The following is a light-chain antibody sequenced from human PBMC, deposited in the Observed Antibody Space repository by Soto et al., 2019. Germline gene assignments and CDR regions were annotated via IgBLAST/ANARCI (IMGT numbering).Light chain of an antibody. CDR3: QQYYSIPYT. J-gene: IGKJ2*01. V-gene: IGKV4-1*01. CDR2: WAS. CDR1: QSVLYSPHNNNY. Sequence: DIVMTQSPDSLAVSLGERATINCKSSQSVLYSPHNNNYLAWYQQKPGQPPKLLIYWASTRESGVPDRFRGSGSGTDFTLTISSLQAEDVAFYYCQQYYSIPYTFGQGTKLEIK.